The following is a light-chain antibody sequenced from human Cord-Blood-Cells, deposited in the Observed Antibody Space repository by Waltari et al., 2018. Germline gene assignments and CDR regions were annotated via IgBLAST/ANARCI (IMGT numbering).Light chain of an antibody. Sequence: DIVLTQPPHPLAVSLGDRATINCPSTPSVLYSSNNKNYLAWYQQKPGQPPKLLIYWASTRESGVPDRFSGSGSGTDFTVTICSLQAEDVAVYYCQQYYSTPPTFGQGTKVEIK. CDR3: QQYYSTPPT. J-gene: IGKJ1*01. V-gene: IGKV4-1*01. CDR1: PSVLYSSNNKNY. CDR2: WAS.